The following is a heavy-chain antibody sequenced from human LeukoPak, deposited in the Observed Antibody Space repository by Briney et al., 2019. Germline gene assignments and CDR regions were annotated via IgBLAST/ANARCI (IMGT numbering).Heavy chain of an antibody. J-gene: IGHJ5*02. V-gene: IGHV1-18*01. D-gene: IGHD6-13*01. CDR2: ISAYNGNT. CDR1: GYTFTSYG. CDR3: ARDSTEAAAGPNWFDP. Sequence: ASVKVSCKASGYTFTSYGISWVRQAPGQGLEWMGWISAYNGNTNYAQKLQGRVTMTTDTSTSTAYMELRSLRSDDTAVYYCARDSTEAAAGPNWFDPWGQGTLVTVS.